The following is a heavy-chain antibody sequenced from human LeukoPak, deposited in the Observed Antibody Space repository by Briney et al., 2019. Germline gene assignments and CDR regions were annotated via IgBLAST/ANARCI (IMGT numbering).Heavy chain of an antibody. J-gene: IGHJ3*02. CDR3: ARVTCTSTSCYRKDAFDI. Sequence: PSGTLFLTCTVSGGSISSYYWNWIRQPPGKGLEWIGYIYYSGTTNYNPSLKGRVTISVDTSKNQFSLKLSSVTAADTAVYYCARVTCTSTSCYRKDAFDIWGQGTMVTVSS. CDR1: GGSISSYY. CDR2: IYYSGTT. D-gene: IGHD2-2*01. V-gene: IGHV4-59*01.